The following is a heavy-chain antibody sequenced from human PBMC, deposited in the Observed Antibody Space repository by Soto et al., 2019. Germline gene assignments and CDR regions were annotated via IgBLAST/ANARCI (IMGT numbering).Heavy chain of an antibody. Sequence: GGSLRLSCAASGYTFSSYSMNWVRQAPGKGLEWVSYISSSSSTIYYADSVKGRFTISRDNAKNSLYLQMNSLRAEDTAVYYYVRVSSWGYAFDIWGQGTMVTVSS. CDR1: GYTFSSYS. CDR3: VRVSSWGYAFDI. D-gene: IGHD6-13*01. V-gene: IGHV3-48*01. CDR2: ISSSSSTI. J-gene: IGHJ3*02.